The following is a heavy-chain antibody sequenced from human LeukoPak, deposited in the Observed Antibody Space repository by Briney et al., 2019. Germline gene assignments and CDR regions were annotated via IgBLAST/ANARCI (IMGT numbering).Heavy chain of an antibody. CDR3: ARETAGYSSSYWFDP. D-gene: IGHD6-6*01. CDR2: ISGYNGNT. V-gene: IGHV1-18*01. CDR1: GYTFTSYD. Sequence: ASEKVSCKASGYTFTSYDIKWVRQAPGQGLEWMGWISGYNGNTNYAQKFQGRVTMTTDTSTSTAYMELRSLRSDDTAVYFCARETAGYSSSYWFDPWGQGTLVTVSS. J-gene: IGHJ5*02.